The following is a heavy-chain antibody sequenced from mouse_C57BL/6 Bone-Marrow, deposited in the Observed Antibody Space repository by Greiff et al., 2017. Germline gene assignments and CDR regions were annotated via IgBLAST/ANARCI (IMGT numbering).Heavy chain of an antibody. CDR2: IYPGDGDT. CDR3: ARKNGGYYCHCDD. D-gene: IGHD2-3*01. CDR1: GYAFSSSW. Sequence: QVQLKESGPELVKPGASVKISCKASGYAFSSSWMNWVKQRPGQGLEWIGRIYPGDGDTNYNGKFKGKATLTADKSSSTAYMQLSSLTSEDSAVDFCARKNGGYYCHCDDWGTGTTVTVSS. J-gene: IGHJ1*03. V-gene: IGHV1-82*01.